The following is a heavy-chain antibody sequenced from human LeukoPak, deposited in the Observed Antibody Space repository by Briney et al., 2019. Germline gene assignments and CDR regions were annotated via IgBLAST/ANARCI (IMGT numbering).Heavy chain of an antibody. CDR2: IYYSGST. D-gene: IGHD3-22*01. Sequence: SETLSLTCTVSGGSISSGGYYWSWIRQHPGKGLEWIGYIYYSGSTYYNPSLKSRVTISADTSKNQFSLKLSSVTAADTAVYYWAGNHSYDSGTFDNWGQGTLVTVSS. J-gene: IGHJ4*02. CDR1: GGSISSGGYY. CDR3: AGNHSYDSGTFDN. V-gene: IGHV4-31*03.